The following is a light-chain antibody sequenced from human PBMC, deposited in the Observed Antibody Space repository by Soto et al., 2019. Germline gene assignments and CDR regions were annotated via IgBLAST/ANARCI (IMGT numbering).Light chain of an antibody. V-gene: IGKV3-20*01. CDR2: GAS. CDR1: PRLSRAS. Sequence: ENVLTQVPSTLSLSPGDPAILSCTASPRLSRASLAWYQQKPGQAPRLLIYGASSRANGIPDRFSGSGSGTDFTLAISRMEPDDFAVYYCHQYGSSPLTFGGGTKVDIK. CDR3: HQYGSSPLT. J-gene: IGKJ4*01.